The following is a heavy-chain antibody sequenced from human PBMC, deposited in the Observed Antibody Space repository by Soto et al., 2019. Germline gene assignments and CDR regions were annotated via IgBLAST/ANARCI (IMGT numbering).Heavy chain of an antibody. J-gene: IGHJ6*02. Sequence: GASVKVSCKASGYTFTGYYMHWVRQAPGQGLEWMGWINPNSGGTNYAQKFQGWVTMTRDTSISTAYMELSRLRSDDTAVYYCARVGSGYSSGYKKNYGMDVWGQGTTVTVSS. CDR3: ARVGSGYSSGYKKNYGMDV. D-gene: IGHD6-19*01. CDR2: INPNSGGT. V-gene: IGHV1-2*04. CDR1: GYTFTGYY.